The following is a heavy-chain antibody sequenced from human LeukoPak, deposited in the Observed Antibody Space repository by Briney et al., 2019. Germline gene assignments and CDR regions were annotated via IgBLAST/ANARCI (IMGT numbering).Heavy chain of an antibody. V-gene: IGHV3-7*01. Sequence: GGSLRLSCAASGFTFSSYWMSWVRQAPGKGLEWVANIKQDGSEKYYADSVKGRFTISRDNAKNSLYLQMNSLRAKDTAVYYCARADIVVVPAAILGGYDYYYGMDVWGQGTTVTVSS. CDR2: IKQDGSEK. J-gene: IGHJ6*02. CDR3: ARADIVVVPAAILGGYDYYYGMDV. D-gene: IGHD2-2*02. CDR1: GFTFSSYW.